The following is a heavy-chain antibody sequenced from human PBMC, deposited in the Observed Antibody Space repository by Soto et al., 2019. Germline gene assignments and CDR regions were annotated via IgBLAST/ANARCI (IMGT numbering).Heavy chain of an antibody. J-gene: IGHJ5*02. Sequence: PSETLSLTCAVSGGSIISASYSWNWIRQSPGRGLEWIGHIYSSGSTYYNPSLKSRVSISVDTSNNQFSLKLTSVTAADTAVYFCAREDAXXIERWFDAWGQGILVTVSS. V-gene: IGHV4-31*11. CDR1: GGSIISASYS. CDR3: AREDAXXIERWFDA. CDR2: IYSSGST. D-gene: IGHD2-15*01.